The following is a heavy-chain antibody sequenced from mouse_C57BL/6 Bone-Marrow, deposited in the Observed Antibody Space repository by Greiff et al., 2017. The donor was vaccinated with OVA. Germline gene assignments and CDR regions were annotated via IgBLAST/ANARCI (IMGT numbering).Heavy chain of an antibody. J-gene: IGHJ4*01. Sequence: VQLQQPGTELVKPGASVKLSCKASGYTFTSYWMHWVKQRPGQGLEWIGNINPSNGGTNYNEKFKSKATLTVDKSSSTAYMPLSSLTSEDSAVYYCARDGCPIYYAVDYWGQGTSVTVSS. D-gene: IGHD6-1*01. CDR1: GYTFTSYW. V-gene: IGHV1-53*01. CDR3: ARDGCPIYYAVDY. CDR2: INPSNGGT.